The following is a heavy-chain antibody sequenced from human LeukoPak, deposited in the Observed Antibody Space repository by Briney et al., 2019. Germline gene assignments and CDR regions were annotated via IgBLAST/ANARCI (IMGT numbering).Heavy chain of an antibody. CDR3: ARNYYYDSSGPHY. CDR2: ITGSGGST. D-gene: IGHD3-22*01. J-gene: IGHJ4*02. Sequence: GGSLRLSCAASGFTFSSYAMSWVRQAPGKGLEWVSAITGSGGSTYYADSVKGRFTISRDNSKNTLYLQMNSLRVEDTAIYYCARNYYYDSSGPHYWGQGTLVTVSS. CDR1: GFTFSSYA. V-gene: IGHV3-23*01.